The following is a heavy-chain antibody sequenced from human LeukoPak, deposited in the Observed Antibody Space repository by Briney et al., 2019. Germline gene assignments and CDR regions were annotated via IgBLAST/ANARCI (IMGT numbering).Heavy chain of an antibody. V-gene: IGHV3-11*05. Sequence: GGSLRLSCAASGFTFREYYMTWIRQAPGKGLEWISYISSSNTYTYYADSVKGRFTISRDNSKNTVYLQMNSLRAEDTAVYYCVRGGYCSAGSCPNWFDPWGQGTLVTVSS. CDR3: VRGGYCSAGSCPNWFDP. CDR2: ISSSNTYT. CDR1: GFTFREYY. D-gene: IGHD2-15*01. J-gene: IGHJ5*02.